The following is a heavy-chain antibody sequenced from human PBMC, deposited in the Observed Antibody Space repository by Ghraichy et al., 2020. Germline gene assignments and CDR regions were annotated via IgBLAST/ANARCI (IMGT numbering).Heavy chain of an antibody. CDR3: ARAPGWVAAAGQSFYWYFNL. D-gene: IGHD6-13*01. CDR2: IYYSGST. V-gene: IGHV4-59*01. Sequence: SETLSLTCTVSGGSISSYYWSWIRQPPGKGLEWIGYIYYSGSTNYNPSLKSRVTISVDTSKNQFSLKLSSVTAADTAVYYCARAPGWVAAAGQSFYWYFNLWGRGTLVTVSS. CDR1: GGSISSYY. J-gene: IGHJ2*01.